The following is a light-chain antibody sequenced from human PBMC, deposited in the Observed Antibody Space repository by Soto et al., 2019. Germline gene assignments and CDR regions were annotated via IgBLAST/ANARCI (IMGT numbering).Light chain of an antibody. CDR2: GAS. Sequence: EIVLTQSPGTLSLSPGERATLFCRASQSFTTSQLAWYQQKPGQAPRVLIFGASSRATGIPDRFSGSGSGTDFTLTIGRLEPEDSAVYYCQQYANSPRTFGHGTTVEIK. CDR3: QQYANSPRT. J-gene: IGKJ1*01. CDR1: QSFTTSQ. V-gene: IGKV3-20*01.